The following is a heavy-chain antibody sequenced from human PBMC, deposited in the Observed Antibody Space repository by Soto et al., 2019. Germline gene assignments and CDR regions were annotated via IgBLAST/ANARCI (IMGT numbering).Heavy chain of an antibody. D-gene: IGHD3-3*01. Sequence: VASVKVSCKASGYTFTSYDINWVRQATGQGLEWMGWMNPNSGNTGYAQKFQGRVTMTRNTSISTACMELSSLRSEDTAVYYCAKYGVDYDFWSGYYREYYGMDVWGQGTTVTVSS. J-gene: IGHJ6*02. CDR1: GYTFTSYD. CDR2: MNPNSGNT. CDR3: AKYGVDYDFWSGYYREYYGMDV. V-gene: IGHV1-8*01.